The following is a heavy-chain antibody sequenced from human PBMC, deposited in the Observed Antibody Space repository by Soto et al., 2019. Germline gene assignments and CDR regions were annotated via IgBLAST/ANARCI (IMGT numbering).Heavy chain of an antibody. CDR1: GFTFSSYG. Sequence: GGSLRLSCAASGFTFSSYGMHWVRQAPGKGLEWVAVISYDGSNKYYADSVKGRFTISRDNSKNTLYLQMNSLRAEDTAVYYCAKGAIAYYYDSSGYYFDYWGQGTLVTVSS. V-gene: IGHV3-30*18. CDR3: AKGAIAYYYDSSGYYFDY. D-gene: IGHD3-22*01. CDR2: ISYDGSNK. J-gene: IGHJ4*02.